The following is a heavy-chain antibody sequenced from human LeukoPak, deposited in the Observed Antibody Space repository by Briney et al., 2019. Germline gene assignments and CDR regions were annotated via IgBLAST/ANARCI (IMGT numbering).Heavy chain of an antibody. CDR2: INHSGST. Sequence: SETLSLTCGVYGVASSGNYWSWIRQPPGKGLEWIGEINHSGSTNYNPSLKSRVTISVDTSKNQFSLKLSSVTAADTAVYYCARQRRVRGAKEVYYYYYYYMDVWGKGTTVTISS. J-gene: IGHJ6*03. CDR1: GVASSGNY. V-gene: IGHV4-34*01. D-gene: IGHD3-10*01. CDR3: ARQRRVRGAKEVYYYYYYYMDV.